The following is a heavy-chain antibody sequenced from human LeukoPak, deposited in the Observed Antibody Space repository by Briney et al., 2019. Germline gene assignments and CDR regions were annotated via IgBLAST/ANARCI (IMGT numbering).Heavy chain of an antibody. Sequence: SETLSLTCAVYGASFSGYYWSWIRQSPGKGLEWIGEIFHSRTTNYNPSLKSRVTMSVDTSKNHFSLRLSSVTAADTAVYYCARHARVAAHTNHLDYWGQGTLVTVSS. CDR2: IFHSRTT. D-gene: IGHD6-6*01. J-gene: IGHJ4*02. CDR1: GASFSGYY. CDR3: ARHARVAAHTNHLDY. V-gene: IGHV4-34*12.